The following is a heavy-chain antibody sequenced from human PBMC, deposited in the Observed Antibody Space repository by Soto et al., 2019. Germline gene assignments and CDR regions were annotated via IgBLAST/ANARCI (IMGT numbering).Heavy chain of an antibody. Sequence: SETLALTCFVSGDSINNTYWWSWVRQAPEKGLEWIGEIYHTGGRSYMPSLRGRITLSVDTSKNQFSLKVGSVTAADTAVYYCASSSLDGMDVWGQGTPVT. J-gene: IGHJ6*02. CDR3: ASSSLDGMDV. CDR2: IYHTGGR. CDR1: GDSINNTYW. V-gene: IGHV4-4*02.